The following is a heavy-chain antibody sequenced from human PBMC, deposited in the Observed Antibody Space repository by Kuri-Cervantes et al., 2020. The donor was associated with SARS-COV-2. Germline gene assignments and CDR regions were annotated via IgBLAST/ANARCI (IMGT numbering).Heavy chain of an antibody. CDR2: IYTSGST. V-gene: IGHV4-59*10. J-gene: IGHJ6*03. CDR3: ARLYSSSWYYYYMDV. D-gene: IGHD6-13*01. Sequence: SQTLSLTCAVYGGSFSGYYWSWIRQPAGKGLEWIGRIYTSGSTNYNPSLKSRVTMSVDTSKNQFSLKLSSVTAADTAVYYCARLYSSSWYYYYMDVWGKGTTVTVSS. CDR1: GGSFSGYY.